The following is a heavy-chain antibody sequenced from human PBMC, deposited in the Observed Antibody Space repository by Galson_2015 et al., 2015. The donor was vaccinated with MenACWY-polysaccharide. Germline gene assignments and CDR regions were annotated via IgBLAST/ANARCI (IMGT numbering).Heavy chain of an antibody. CDR2: IKQDGSEK. CDR3: ATAPSLHLGQH. D-gene: IGHD5-24*01. V-gene: IGHV3-7*01. J-gene: IGHJ1*01. Sequence: SLRLSCAASGFTFSTYWMTWVRQAPGKGLEWVANIKQDGSEKYYVDSVKGRFTISRDNAENSLYLQMNSLRAEDTSVYYCATAPSLHLGQHSGQGTRVIVSS. CDR1: GFTFSTYW.